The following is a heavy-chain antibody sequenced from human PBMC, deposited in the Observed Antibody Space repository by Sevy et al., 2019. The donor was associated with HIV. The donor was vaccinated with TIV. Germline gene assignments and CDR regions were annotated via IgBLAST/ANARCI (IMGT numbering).Heavy chain of an antibody. CDR3: ARVVEALPGYYYGMDV. J-gene: IGHJ6*02. CDR1: GFTFSRYA. Sequence: GGSLRLSCVASGFTFSRYAMSWVRQAPGKGLKWVSALGGSVDMTYYAGFLKGRFTISRDNSKNTLYLQMNSLRAEDTAVYYCARVVEALPGYYYGMDVWGQGTTVTVSS. CDR2: LGGSVDMT. V-gene: IGHV3-23*01. D-gene: IGHD1-26*01.